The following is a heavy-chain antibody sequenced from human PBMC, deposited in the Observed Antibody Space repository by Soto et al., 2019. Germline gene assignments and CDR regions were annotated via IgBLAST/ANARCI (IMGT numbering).Heavy chain of an antibody. Sequence: SETLSLTCNVSGGSISNYYWTWVRQSPEEGLEWIGYMYYNGNINYNPSLKSRVTISIDTSKNQFSLTLKSVTAADTAVYYCASGGNWFDPWGQGVLVTVSS. CDR3: ASGGNWFDP. CDR2: MYYNGNI. CDR1: GGSISNYY. V-gene: IGHV4-59*01. J-gene: IGHJ5*02. D-gene: IGHD3-16*01.